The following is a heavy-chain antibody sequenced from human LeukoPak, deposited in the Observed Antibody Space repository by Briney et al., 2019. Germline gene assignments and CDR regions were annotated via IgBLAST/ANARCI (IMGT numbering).Heavy chain of an antibody. CDR2: ISTSGSTI. Sequence: RGSLRLSCAASGFTFSSYEMNWVRQAPGKGLEWVSYISTSGSTIYYADSVKGRFTISRDNAKNSLYLQMNSLRAEDTAVYYCARAGYYFDYWGQGTLVTVSS. CDR1: GFTFSSYE. V-gene: IGHV3-48*03. CDR3: ARAGYYFDY. J-gene: IGHJ4*02. D-gene: IGHD3-10*01.